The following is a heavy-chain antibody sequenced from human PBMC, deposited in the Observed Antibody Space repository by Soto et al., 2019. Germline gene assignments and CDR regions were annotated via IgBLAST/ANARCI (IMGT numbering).Heavy chain of an antibody. CDR3: ARDPAYFVDTAIVSTYGMDV. CDR2: IIPILGIA. J-gene: IGHJ6*02. CDR1: GGTFSSYT. Sequence: SVKVSCKSSGGTFSSYTISWVRQAPGQGLEWMGRIIPILGIANYAQKFQGRVTITADKSTSTAYMELSSLRSEDTAVYYCARDPAYFVDTAIVSTYGMDVWGQGTTVTVSS. D-gene: IGHD5-18*01. V-gene: IGHV1-69*04.